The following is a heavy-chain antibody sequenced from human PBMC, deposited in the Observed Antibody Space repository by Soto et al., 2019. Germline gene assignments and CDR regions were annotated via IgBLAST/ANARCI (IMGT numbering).Heavy chain of an antibody. CDR2: IYYSGST. D-gene: IGHD3-3*01. V-gene: IGHV4-39*01. CDR1: GGSISSSSYY. Sequence: SETLSLTCTVSGGSISSSSYYWGWIRQPPGKGLEWIGSIYYSGSTYYNPSLKSRVTISVDTSKNQFSLKLSSVTAADTAVYYCASLGWSSRHDGTYYFDYWGQGTLVTVSS. CDR3: ASLGWSSRHDGTYYFDY. J-gene: IGHJ4*02.